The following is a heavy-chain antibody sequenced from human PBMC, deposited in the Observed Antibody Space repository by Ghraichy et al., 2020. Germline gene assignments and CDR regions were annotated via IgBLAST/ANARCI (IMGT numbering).Heavy chain of an antibody. Sequence: SQTLSLTCAISGDSVSSNTATWNWIRQSPSRGLEWLGRTYYRSKWYSDYAVSVTSRISINADTSKNQFSLQLNSVTPEDTAVYYCAREKKEWEHGEYYFDYWGQGTLVTVSS. V-gene: IGHV6-1*01. CDR1: GDSVSSNTAT. CDR2: TYYRSKWYS. J-gene: IGHJ4*02. CDR3: AREKKEWEHGEYYFDY. D-gene: IGHD1-26*01.